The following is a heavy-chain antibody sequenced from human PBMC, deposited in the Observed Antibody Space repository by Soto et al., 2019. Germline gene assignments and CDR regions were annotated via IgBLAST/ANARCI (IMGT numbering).Heavy chain of an antibody. CDR2: IWYDGSNK. Sequence: PGGSLRLSCAASGFTFSSYGMHWVRQAPGKGLEWVAVIWYDGSNKYYADSVKGRFTISRDNSKNTLYLQMNSLRAEDTAVYYCARDRRRTTVPRAGMDVWGQGTTVTVS. V-gene: IGHV3-33*01. CDR3: ARDRRRTTVPRAGMDV. J-gene: IGHJ6*02. D-gene: IGHD4-17*01. CDR1: GFTFSSYG.